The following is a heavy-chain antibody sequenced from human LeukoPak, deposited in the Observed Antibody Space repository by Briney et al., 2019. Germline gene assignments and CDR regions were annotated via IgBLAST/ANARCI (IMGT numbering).Heavy chain of an antibody. Sequence: ASVKVSCKASGYTFTGYGISWVRQAPGQGLEWMGWISAYNGKTNHAQNLQGRVTMTTDTSTSTAYMELRSLRSDDTAVYYCARDGKQQLGFDYWGQGTLVTVSS. J-gene: IGHJ4*02. CDR1: GYTFTGYG. CDR2: ISAYNGKT. V-gene: IGHV1-18*01. CDR3: ARDGKQQLGFDY. D-gene: IGHD6-13*01.